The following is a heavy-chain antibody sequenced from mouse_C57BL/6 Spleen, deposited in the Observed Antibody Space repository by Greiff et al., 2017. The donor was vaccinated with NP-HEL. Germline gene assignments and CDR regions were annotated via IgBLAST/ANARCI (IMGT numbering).Heavy chain of an antibody. J-gene: IGHJ2*01. Sequence: QVQLKQPGAELVRPGTSVKLSCKASGYTFTSYWMHWVKQRPGQGLEWIGVIDPSDSYTNYNQKFKGKATLTVDTSSSTAYMQLSSLTSEDSAVYYCARGDFTTVNYWGQGTTLTVSS. CDR2: IDPSDSYT. CDR3: ARGDFTTVNY. V-gene: IGHV1-59*01. D-gene: IGHD1-1*01. CDR1: GYTFTSYW.